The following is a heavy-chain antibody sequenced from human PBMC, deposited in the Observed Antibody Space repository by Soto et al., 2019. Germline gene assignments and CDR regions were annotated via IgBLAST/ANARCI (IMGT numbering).Heavy chain of an antibody. D-gene: IGHD3-10*01. CDR3: ARTSYYGSADY. V-gene: IGHV4-61*03. CDR2: IYYSGST. CDR1: ADSIGAISSYY. Sequence: PSETLSLTCTDSADSIGAISSYYWSWIRQPPGKGLEWIGYIYYSGSTTYNPSLKSRVTILIDTSKSSFSLKLSSVTAADTAVYYCARTSYYGSADYWGQGTLVTVS. J-gene: IGHJ4*02.